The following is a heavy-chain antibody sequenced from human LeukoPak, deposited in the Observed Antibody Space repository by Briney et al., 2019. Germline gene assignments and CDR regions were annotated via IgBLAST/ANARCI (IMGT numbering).Heavy chain of an antibody. J-gene: IGHJ5*02. V-gene: IGHV4-4*02. CDR1: GGSISSSNW. Sequence: PSGTLSLTCAVSGGSISSSNWWSWVRQPPGKGLEWIGEIYHSGSTNYNPSLKSRVTISVDKSKNQFSLKLSSVAAADTAVYYCARVVQSGWSNNWSDPWGQGTVVTVSS. D-gene: IGHD6-19*01. CDR3: ARVVQSGWSNNWSDP. CDR2: IYHSGST.